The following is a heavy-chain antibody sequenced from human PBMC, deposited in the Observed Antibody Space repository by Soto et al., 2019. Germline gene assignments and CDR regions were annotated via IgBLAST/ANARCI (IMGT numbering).Heavy chain of an antibody. J-gene: IGHJ4*02. V-gene: IGHV1-8*01. CDR2: MNPNSGNT. CDR1: GYTFTSYD. D-gene: IGHD5-18*01. CDR3: ARAGYSYGSINY. Sequence: ASVKVSCKASGYTFTSYDINWVRQATGQGLEWMGWMNPNSGNTGYAQKFQGRVTMTRNTSISTAYMEMSSLRSEDTAVYYCARAGYSYGSINYWRQGTLVTVSS.